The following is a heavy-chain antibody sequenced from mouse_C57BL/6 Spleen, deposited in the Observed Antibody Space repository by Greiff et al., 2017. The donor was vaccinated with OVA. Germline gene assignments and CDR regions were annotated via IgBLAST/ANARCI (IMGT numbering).Heavy chain of an antibody. V-gene: IGHV1-18*01. J-gene: IGHJ2*01. CDR3: ARSDYGSSYADY. CDR2: INPNNGGT. CDR1: GYTFTDYN. Sequence: EVQLQQSGPELVKPGASVKIPCKASGYTFTDYNMDWVKQSHGKSLEWIGDINPNNGGTIYNQKFKGKATLTVDKSSSTAYMELRSLTSEDTAVYYCARSDYGSSYADYWGQGTTLTVSS. D-gene: IGHD1-1*01.